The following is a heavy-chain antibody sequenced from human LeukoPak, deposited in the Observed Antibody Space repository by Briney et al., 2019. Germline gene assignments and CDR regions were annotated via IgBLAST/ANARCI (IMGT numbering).Heavy chain of an antibody. CDR1: GYTFTSYG. J-gene: IGHJ3*02. D-gene: IGHD3-3*01. Sequence: ASVKVSCKASGYTFTSYGINWVRQAPGQGLEWMGWISAYNGNTNYAQKLQGRVAMTTDTSTSTAYMELRSLRSDDTAVYYCARGSITISGLTDAFDMWGQGTMVTVSS. CDR2: ISAYNGNT. CDR3: ARGSITISGLTDAFDM. V-gene: IGHV1-18*01.